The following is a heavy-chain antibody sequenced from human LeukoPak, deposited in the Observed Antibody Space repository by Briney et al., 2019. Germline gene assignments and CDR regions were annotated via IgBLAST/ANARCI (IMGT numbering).Heavy chain of an antibody. V-gene: IGHV4-34*01. J-gene: IGHJ5*02. CDR3: ARATVTSAKDGWFDP. D-gene: IGHD5-18*01. CDR1: GFTFSDYY. Sequence: PGGSLRLSCAASGFTFSDYYMSWIRQPPGKGLEWIGEINHSGSTNYNPSLKSRVTISVDTSKNQFSLKLSSVTAADTAVYYCARATVTSAKDGWFDPWGQGTLVTVSS. CDR2: INHSGST.